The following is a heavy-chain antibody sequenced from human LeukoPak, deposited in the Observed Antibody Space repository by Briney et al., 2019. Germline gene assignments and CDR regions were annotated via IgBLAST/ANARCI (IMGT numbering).Heavy chain of an antibody. Sequence: GGSLRLSCAASGFTFSSYGMHWVRQAPGKGLGWVAFIRYDGSNKYYADSVKGRFTISRDNSKNTLYLQMNSLRAEDTAVYYCAREATSYDAFDIWGQGTMVTVSS. CDR3: AREATSYDAFDI. V-gene: IGHV3-30*02. J-gene: IGHJ3*02. D-gene: IGHD2/OR15-2a*01. CDR1: GFTFSSYG. CDR2: IRYDGSNK.